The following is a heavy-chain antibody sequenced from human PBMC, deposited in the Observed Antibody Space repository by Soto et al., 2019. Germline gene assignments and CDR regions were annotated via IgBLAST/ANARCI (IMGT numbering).Heavy chain of an antibody. D-gene: IGHD2-2*01. CDR3: ARDRWDIVVVPAASWFDP. V-gene: IGHV1-18*01. Sequence: GASVKVSCKASGYTFTSYGISWVRQAPGQGLEWMGWISAYNGNTNYAQKLQGRVTMTTDTSTSTAYMELRSLRSDDTAVYYCARDRWDIVVVPAASWFDPWGQGTQVTVSS. CDR1: GYTFTSYG. CDR2: ISAYNGNT. J-gene: IGHJ5*02.